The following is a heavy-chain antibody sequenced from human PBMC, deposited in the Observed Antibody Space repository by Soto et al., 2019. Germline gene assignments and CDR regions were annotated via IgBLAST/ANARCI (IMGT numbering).Heavy chain of an antibody. Sequence: QVQLVESGGGVVQPGRSLRLSCAASGFTFSSYGMHWVRQAPGKGLVWVAVISYDGSNKYYADSVKGRFTISRDNSKNTLYLQMNSLRAEDTAVYYCANAGGFDYWGQGTLVTVSS. D-gene: IGHD3-10*01. CDR3: ANAGGFDY. V-gene: IGHV3-30*18. CDR2: ISYDGSNK. CDR1: GFTFSSYG. J-gene: IGHJ4*02.